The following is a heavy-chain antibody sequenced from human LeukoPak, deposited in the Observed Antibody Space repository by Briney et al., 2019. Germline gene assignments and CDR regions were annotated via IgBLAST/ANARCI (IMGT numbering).Heavy chain of an antibody. Sequence: SETLSLTCTVSGGSISSYYWSWIRQPAGKGLEWIGRIYTSGSTNYNPSLKSRVTMSADTSKNQFSLKLSSVTAADTAVYYCARVYSSGWRDAFDIWGQGTMVTVSS. D-gene: IGHD6-19*01. V-gene: IGHV4-4*07. CDR3: ARVYSSGWRDAFDI. CDR2: IYTSGST. CDR1: GGSISSYY. J-gene: IGHJ3*02.